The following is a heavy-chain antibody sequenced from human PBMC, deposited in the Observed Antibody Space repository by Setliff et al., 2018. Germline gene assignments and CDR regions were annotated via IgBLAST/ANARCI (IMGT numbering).Heavy chain of an antibody. V-gene: IGHV3-23*01. D-gene: IGHD1-1*01. Sequence: GGSLRLSCTASRFTFSVYVMAWVRQAPGKGLEWVSSITGSGGGTYYADSVKGRFIVSRDNSKNTLYLQMNSLRVDDTAIYYCAKELSMAYGNDWGLGTPVTVSS. J-gene: IGHJ4*02. CDR1: RFTFSVYV. CDR2: ITGSGGGT. CDR3: AKELSMAYGND.